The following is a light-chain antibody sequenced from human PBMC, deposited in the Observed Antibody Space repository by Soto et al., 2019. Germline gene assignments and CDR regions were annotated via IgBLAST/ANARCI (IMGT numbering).Light chain of an antibody. V-gene: IGLV2-8*01. CDR3: SSYTGTSNVV. CDR1: SSDVGGYNY. Sequence: QSVLTQPPSASGSPGQSVTISCTGTSSDVGGYNYVSWYQQHPGEAPKLMIYEVNKRPSGVPDRFSGSKSGNTASLTVSGLQPEDEADYYCSSYTGTSNVVFGGGTQLTVL. J-gene: IGLJ2*01. CDR2: EVN.